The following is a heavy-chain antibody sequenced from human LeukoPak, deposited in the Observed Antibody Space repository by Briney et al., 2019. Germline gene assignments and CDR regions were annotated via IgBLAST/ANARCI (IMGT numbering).Heavy chain of an antibody. CDR2: MNPKSGDT. CDR1: GYTFTAFY. Sequence: ASVKVSCKASGYTFTAFYMNWVRQAPGQGLEWMGWMNPKSGDTNYAQKFQGRVTMTRDTSISTAYMELSSLRSEDTAVYYCAKDRGTITTLGFDSWGQGTLVIVSS. V-gene: IGHV1-2*02. CDR3: AKDRGTITTLGFDS. D-gene: IGHD5-12*01. J-gene: IGHJ4*02.